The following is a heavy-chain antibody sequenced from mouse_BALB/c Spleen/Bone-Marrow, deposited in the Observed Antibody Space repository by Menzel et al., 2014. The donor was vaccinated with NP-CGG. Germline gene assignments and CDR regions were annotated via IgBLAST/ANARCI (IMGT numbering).Heavy chain of an antibody. CDR3: TRRPLQANSYFDC. J-gene: IGHJ2*01. CDR1: GFTFSSYG. Sequence: EVQLQESGGDLVKPGGSLKLSCVASGFTFSSYGMSWVRQTPDKRLEWVATISSGGSSTYYPASVKGRFTISRDNAKSTLYLQMSRLNSEDTAMYYCTRRPLQANSYFDCWGQGTTLTVSS. V-gene: IGHV5-6*01. CDR2: ISSGGSST. D-gene: IGHD3-2*02.